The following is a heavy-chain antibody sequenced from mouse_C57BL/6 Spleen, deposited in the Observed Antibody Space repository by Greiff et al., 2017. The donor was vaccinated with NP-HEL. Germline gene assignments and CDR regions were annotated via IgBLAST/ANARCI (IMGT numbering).Heavy chain of an antibody. CDR2: IYPSDSET. CDR1: GYTFTSYW. J-gene: IGHJ1*03. D-gene: IGHD1-1*01. V-gene: IGHV1-61*01. CDR3: ARNYYYGSSYGYFDV. Sequence: QVQLQQPGAELVRPGSSVKLSCKASGYTFTSYWLDWVKQRPGQGLEWIGNIYPSDSETHYNQNFKDKATLTVDKYSSTAYMQLSSLTSEDSAVYYCARNYYYGSSYGYFDVWGTGTTVTVSS.